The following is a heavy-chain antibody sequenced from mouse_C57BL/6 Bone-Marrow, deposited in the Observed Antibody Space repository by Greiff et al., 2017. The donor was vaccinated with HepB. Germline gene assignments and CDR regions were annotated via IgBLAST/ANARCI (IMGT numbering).Heavy chain of an antibody. CDR3: SNAMDY. J-gene: IGHJ4*01. CDR1: GFTFSNYW. V-gene: IGHV6-3*01. Sequence: EVHLVESGGGLVQPGGSMKLSCVASGFTFSNYWINWVRQSPEKGLEWVAQIRLKSDNYATHYAESVKGRFTISRDDSKSSVYLQMNNLRAEDTGIYYSSNAMDYWGQGTSVTVSS. CDR2: IRLKSDNYAT.